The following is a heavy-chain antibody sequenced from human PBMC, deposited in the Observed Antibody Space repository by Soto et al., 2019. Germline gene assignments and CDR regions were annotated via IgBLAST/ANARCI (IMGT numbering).Heavy chain of an antibody. CDR2: ISAYNGNT. V-gene: IGHV1-18*01. CDR3: AGSDSSGYYFDY. D-gene: IGHD3-22*01. CDR1: GYTFTSYG. J-gene: IGHJ4*02. Sequence: ASVKVSCKASGYTFTSYGISWVRQAPGQGLEWMGWISAYNGNTNYAQKLQGRVTMTTDTSTSTAYMELRSLRSDDSAVYYCAGSDSSGYYFDYWGQGTLVTVSS.